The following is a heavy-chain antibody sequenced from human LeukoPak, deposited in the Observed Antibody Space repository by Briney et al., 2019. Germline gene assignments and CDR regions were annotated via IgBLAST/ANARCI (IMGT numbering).Heavy chain of an antibody. Sequence: PSETLSLTCTVSGGSISSGGYYWSWIRQHPGKGLEWIGYIYHSGSTYYNPSLKSRVTISVDRSKNQFSLKLSSVTAADTAVYYCAGYYDSSGYYFDYWGQGTLVTVSS. J-gene: IGHJ4*02. CDR3: AGYYDSSGYYFDY. D-gene: IGHD3-22*01. V-gene: IGHV4-31*03. CDR2: IYHSGST. CDR1: GGSISSGGYY.